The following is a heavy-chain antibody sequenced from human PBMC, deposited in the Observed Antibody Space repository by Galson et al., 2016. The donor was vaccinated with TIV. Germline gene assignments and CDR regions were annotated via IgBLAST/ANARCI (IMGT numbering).Heavy chain of an antibody. Sequence: SLRLSCAASGFSVTYNYMSWVRQAPGKGLEWVSLLFGDGTTYYAASLKDRFTISRDNSKNTLYLQMNSLRAEDTAVYYCAKTTPAEIHLGYYFDYWGQGTLVTVSS. J-gene: IGHJ4*02. V-gene: IGHV3-53*01. CDR3: AKTTPAEIHLGYYFDY. CDR2: LFGDGTT. D-gene: IGHD2-15*01. CDR1: GFSVTYNY.